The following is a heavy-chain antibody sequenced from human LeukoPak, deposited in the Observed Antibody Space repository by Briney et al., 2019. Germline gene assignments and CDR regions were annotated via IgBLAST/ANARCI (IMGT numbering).Heavy chain of an antibody. V-gene: IGHV4-34*01. CDR3: ASHGYCSSTSCYNWFDP. D-gene: IGHD2-2*03. Sequence: PSETLSLTCAVYGGSFSGYYWSWIRQPPGKGLEWIGVINHSGSTNYNPSLKSRVTISVDTSKNQFSLKLSSVTAADTAVYYCASHGYCSSTSCYNWFDPWGQGTLVTVSS. CDR1: GGSFSGYY. J-gene: IGHJ5*02. CDR2: INHSGST.